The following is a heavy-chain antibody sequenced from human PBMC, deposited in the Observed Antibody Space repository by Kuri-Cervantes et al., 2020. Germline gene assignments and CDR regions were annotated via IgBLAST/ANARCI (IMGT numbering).Heavy chain of an antibody. D-gene: IGHD4-23*01. CDR3: ATDTYGGNKGDWYFDL. J-gene: IGHJ2*01. CDR2: INSDGSST. CDR1: GFTFSSYW. Sequence: GGSLRLSCAASGFTFSSYWMHWVRQAPGKGLVWVSRINSDGSSTSYADSVKGRFTISRDNAKNTPYLQMNSLRVEDTAVYYCATDTYGGNKGDWYFDLWGRGTLVTVSS. V-gene: IGHV3-74*01.